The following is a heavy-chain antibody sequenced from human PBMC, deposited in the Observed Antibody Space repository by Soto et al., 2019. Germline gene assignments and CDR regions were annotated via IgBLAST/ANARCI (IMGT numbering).Heavy chain of an antibody. J-gene: IGHJ4*02. D-gene: IGHD3-22*01. CDR3: AREEENYDNNNYSDY. CDR1: GFTFSIYS. CDR2: ISTSSTTM. Sequence: EVQLVESGGGLIQPGGSLRLSCAASGFTFSIYSMNWVRQAPGKGLEWISYISTSSTTMYYADSVKGRFTISRDNAENSLYLQMNSLRDEDTAVYYCAREEENYDNNNYSDYWGQGTLVTVSS. V-gene: IGHV3-48*02.